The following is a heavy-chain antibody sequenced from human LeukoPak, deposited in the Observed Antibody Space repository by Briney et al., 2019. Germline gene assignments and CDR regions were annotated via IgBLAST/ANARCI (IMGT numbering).Heavy chain of an antibody. CDR3: AKGTKLAVAANNYFDY. J-gene: IGHJ4*02. CDR2: ISHDLTYQ. Sequence: GGSLRLSCAASGFTFSGYGMHWVRQAPGKGLEWVAVISHDLTYQAYADSVKGRFTISRDDSKNTLYLQMNSLRAEDTAVYYCAKGTKLAVAANNYFDYWGQGTLLTVSS. D-gene: IGHD2-15*01. V-gene: IGHV3-30*18. CDR1: GFTFSGYG.